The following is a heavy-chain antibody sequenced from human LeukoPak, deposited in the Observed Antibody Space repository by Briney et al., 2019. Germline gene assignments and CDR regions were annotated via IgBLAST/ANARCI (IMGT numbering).Heavy chain of an antibody. V-gene: IGHV3-23*01. D-gene: IGHD6-19*01. CDR1: GFTFSSYA. CDR3: AYTAAVAGAQFDY. J-gene: IGHJ4*02. Sequence: SGGSLRLSCAASGFTFSSYAMSWVRQAPGKGLEWVSAISGSGGSTYYADSVKGRFTISRDNSKNTLHLQMNSLRAEDTAVYYCAYTAAVAGAQFDYWGQGTLVTVSS. CDR2: ISGSGGST.